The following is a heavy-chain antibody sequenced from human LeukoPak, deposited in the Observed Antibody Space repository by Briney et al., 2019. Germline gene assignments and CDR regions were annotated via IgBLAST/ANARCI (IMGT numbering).Heavy chain of an antibody. CDR1: GYTLTSYF. Sequence: GASVKVSCKASGYTLTSYFMHWVRQAPGKGLEWMGIINPSGGSTSYAQKFQGRVTMTRDTSTSTVYMELSSLRSEDTAVYYCARSLRMDNWFDPWGQGTLVTVSS. J-gene: IGHJ5*02. V-gene: IGHV1-46*01. CDR3: ARSLRMDNWFDP. D-gene: IGHD2-2*03. CDR2: INPSGGST.